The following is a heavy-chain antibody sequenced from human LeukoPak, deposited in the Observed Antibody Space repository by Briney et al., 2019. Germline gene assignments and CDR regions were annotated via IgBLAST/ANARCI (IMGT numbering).Heavy chain of an antibody. Sequence: GGSLRLSCEASEISFSTYAMSWVRQAPGRGLEWVAGISARAGSAYYRDSLKGRLTISRDTSKNTLYLQMNDLRPEDTARYYCAKEGSGWFDGRYFDNWGQGTLLTVSS. CDR3: AKEGSGWFDGRYFDN. V-gene: IGHV3-23*02. D-gene: IGHD6-19*01. CDR2: ISARAGSA. J-gene: IGHJ4*02. CDR1: EISFSTYA.